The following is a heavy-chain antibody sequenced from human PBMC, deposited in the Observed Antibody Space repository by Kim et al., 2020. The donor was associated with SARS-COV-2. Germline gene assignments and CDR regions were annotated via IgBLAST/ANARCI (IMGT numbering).Heavy chain of an antibody. CDR2: IDPSNSYT. CDR1: GYSFTNYW. CDR3: ARHASGFGELLSWFHP. Sequence: GESLQISCKTSGYSFTNYWISWVRQMPGKGLEWMGKIDPSNSYTNYSPSFQGHVTISADKSISTAYLQWSSLEASDTAMYYCARHASGFGELLSWFHPWGQGTLVTVSS. J-gene: IGHJ5*02. V-gene: IGHV5-10-1*01. D-gene: IGHD3-10*01.